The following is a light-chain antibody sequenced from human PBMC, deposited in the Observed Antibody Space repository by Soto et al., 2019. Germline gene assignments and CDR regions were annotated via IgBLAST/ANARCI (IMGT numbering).Light chain of an antibody. CDR3: QQYGSSPLT. V-gene: IGKV3-20*01. CDR1: QSVRSNY. Sequence: EIVLTQSPDTLSLSPGERATLSCRASQSVRSNYLAWYQQKPGQAPRFLIYDASSRATGIPDRFSGSGSGTDFTLTISRLEPEDFAVYYCQQYGSSPLTFGGGTRWISN. J-gene: IGKJ4*01. CDR2: DAS.